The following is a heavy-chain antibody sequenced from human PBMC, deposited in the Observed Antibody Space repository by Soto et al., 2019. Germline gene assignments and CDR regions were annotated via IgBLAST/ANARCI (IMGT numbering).Heavy chain of an antibody. CDR1: GFTFSSYW. CDR2: INSDGSTT. J-gene: IGHJ4*02. V-gene: IGHV3-74*01. Sequence: EVQLVESGGGLVQPGGSLRLSCAASGFTFSSYWIHWVRQAPGKGLVWVSRINSDGSTTSYVDSVKGRFTISRDNAKNTVYLQMNSPRAEDKDVYYCERSLDYWGQGTLVTVSS. CDR3: ERSLDY.